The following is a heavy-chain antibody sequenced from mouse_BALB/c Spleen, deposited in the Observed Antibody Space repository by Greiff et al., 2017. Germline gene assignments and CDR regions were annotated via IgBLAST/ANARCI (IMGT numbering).Heavy chain of an antibody. V-gene: IGHV5-12-1*01. CDR1: GFAFSSYD. CDR2: ISSGGGST. J-gene: IGHJ3*01. Sequence: EVKLVESGGGLVKPGGSLKLSCAASGFAFSSYDMSWVRQTPEKRLEWVAYISSGGGSTYYPDTVKGRFTISRDNAKNTLYLQMSSLKSEDTAMYYCASLYDGYYSFAYWGQGTLVTVSA. CDR3: ASLYDGYYSFAY. D-gene: IGHD2-3*01.